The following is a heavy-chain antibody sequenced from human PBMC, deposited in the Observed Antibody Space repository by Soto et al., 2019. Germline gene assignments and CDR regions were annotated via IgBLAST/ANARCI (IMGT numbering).Heavy chain of an antibody. CDR1: GGSVSSGSYY. V-gene: IGHV4-61*01. CDR2: IYYSGST. J-gene: IGHJ5*02. Sequence: SETLSLTCTVSGGSVSSGSYYWSWIRQPPGKGLEWIGYIYYSGSTNYNPSLKSRVTISVDTSKNQFSLKLSSVTAADTAVYYCARTAFIAAAGNWFDPWGQGTLVTVSS. CDR3: ARTAFIAAAGNWFDP. D-gene: IGHD6-13*01.